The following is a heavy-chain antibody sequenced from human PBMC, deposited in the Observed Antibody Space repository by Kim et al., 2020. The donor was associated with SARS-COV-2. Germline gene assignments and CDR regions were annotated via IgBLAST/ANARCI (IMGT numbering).Heavy chain of an antibody. Sequence: SETLSLTCTVSGGSISSYYWSWIRQPPGKGLEWIGYIYYSGSTNYNPSLKSRVTISVDTSKNQFSLKLSSVTAADTAVYYCARGGIWFGEFDAFDIWGQGTMVTVSS. CDR2: IYYSGST. CDR1: GGSISSYY. CDR3: ARGGIWFGEFDAFDI. D-gene: IGHD3-10*01. J-gene: IGHJ3*02. V-gene: IGHV4-59*08.